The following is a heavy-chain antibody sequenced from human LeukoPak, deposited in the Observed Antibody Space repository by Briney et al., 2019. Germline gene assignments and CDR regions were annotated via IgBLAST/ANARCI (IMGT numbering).Heavy chain of an antibody. CDR1: GFTFSTYG. J-gene: IGHJ4*02. CDR2: IWYDGSNK. D-gene: IGHD2-2*01. CDR3: ARDQGCTSTNCYSLFFHY. Sequence: GGSLRLSCAASGFTFSTYGMHWVRQAPGKGLEWVALIWYDGSNKYYADSVKGRFTISRDNYKNTLYLQMNSLRAEDTAVYYCARDQGCTSTNCYSLFFHYWGQGTLVTVSS. V-gene: IGHV3-30*02.